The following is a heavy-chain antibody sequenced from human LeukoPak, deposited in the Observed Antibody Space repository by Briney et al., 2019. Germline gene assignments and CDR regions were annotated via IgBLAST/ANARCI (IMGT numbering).Heavy chain of an antibody. CDR2: IYSGGSR. Sequence: GGSLRLSCAASGFTVSSNYMSWVRQAPGKGLEWVSVIYSGGSRYYADSMKGRFTISRDNSKNTLYLQMNSLRAEDTAVYYCARATRPYYFDYWGQGTLVTVSS. D-gene: IGHD4-11*01. V-gene: IGHV3-53*01. CDR3: ARATRPYYFDY. CDR1: GFTVSSNY. J-gene: IGHJ4*02.